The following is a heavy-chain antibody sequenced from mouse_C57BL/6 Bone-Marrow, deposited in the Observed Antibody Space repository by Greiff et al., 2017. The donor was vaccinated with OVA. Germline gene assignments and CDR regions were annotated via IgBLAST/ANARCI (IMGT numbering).Heavy chain of an antibody. CDR3: ASGPFRAYFDY. V-gene: IGHV1-81*01. Sequence: VQLVESGAELARPGASVKLSCKASGYTFTSYGISWVKQRTGQGLEWIGEIYPRSGNTYYNEKFKGKATLTADKSSSTAYMELRSLTSEDSAVYFCASGPFRAYFDYWGQGTTLTVSA. CDR2: IYPRSGNT. J-gene: IGHJ2*01. CDR1: GYTFTSYG.